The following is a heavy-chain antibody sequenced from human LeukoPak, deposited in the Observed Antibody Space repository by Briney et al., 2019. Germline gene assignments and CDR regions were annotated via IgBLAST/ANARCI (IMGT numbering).Heavy chain of an antibody. V-gene: IGHV4-4*07. J-gene: IGHJ4*02. D-gene: IGHD3-22*01. Sequence: SETLSLTCTVSGGSISSYYWSWIRQPAGKGLEWIGRIYTSGTTNYNPSLKSRVTMSLDTSKNQFSLKLSSVTAADTAVYYCARGSYDSSGYSVIFDYWGQGTLVTVSS. CDR2: IYTSGTT. CDR3: ARGSYDSSGYSVIFDY. CDR1: GGSISSYY.